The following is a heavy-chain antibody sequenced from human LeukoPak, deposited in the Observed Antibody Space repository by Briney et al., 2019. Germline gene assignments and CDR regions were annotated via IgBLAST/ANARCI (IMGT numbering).Heavy chain of an antibody. CDR1: GFTFSSYG. J-gene: IGHJ4*02. CDR2: IRYDGSNK. Sequence: GGSLRLSCAASGFTFSSYGTHWVRQAPGKGLEWVAFIRYDGSNKYYADSVKGRFTISRDNSKNTLYLQMNSLRAEDTAVYYCAKRGNVDTAMVKDYWGQGTLVTVSS. CDR3: AKRGNVDTAMVKDY. D-gene: IGHD5-18*01. V-gene: IGHV3-30*02.